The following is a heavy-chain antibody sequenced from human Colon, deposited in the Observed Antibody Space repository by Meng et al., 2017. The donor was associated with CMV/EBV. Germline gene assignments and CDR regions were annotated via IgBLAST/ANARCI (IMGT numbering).Heavy chain of an antibody. CDR3: VRESWYFDF. J-gene: IGHJ4*02. CDR2: IYPQDGGT. CDR1: GYTVTANH. V-gene: IGHV1-2*02. Sequence: QGQLVQSGTEVKKPGASVKVSCKTSGYTVTANHLHWVRQAPGQGLEWMGWIYPQDGGTYFAQKFQDRVTLTRDTSITTAYMELSGLTSDDTAIYYCVRESWYFDFWGEGTLVTVSS. D-gene: IGHD6-13*01.